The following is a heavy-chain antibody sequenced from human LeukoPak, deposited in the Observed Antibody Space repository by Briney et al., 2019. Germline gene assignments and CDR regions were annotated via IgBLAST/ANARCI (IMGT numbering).Heavy chain of an antibody. Sequence: PGGSLRLSCAASGFTFSSYAISWVRLPPGKGLEWVSAISGSGDSTYYADSVKGRFTISRDNSKNTLFLQMNSLRAEDTAVYYCAESHASIWNVYDYWGQGTLVTVSS. CDR3: AESHASIWNVYDY. J-gene: IGHJ4*02. CDR2: ISGSGDST. CDR1: GFTFSSYA. V-gene: IGHV3-23*01. D-gene: IGHD1-1*01.